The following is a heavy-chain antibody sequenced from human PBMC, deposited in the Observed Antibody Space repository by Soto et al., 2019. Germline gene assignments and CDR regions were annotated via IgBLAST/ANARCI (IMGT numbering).Heavy chain of an antibody. CDR2: TYYRSKWYN. CDR1: GDSVSSNSAA. J-gene: IGHJ4*02. Sequence: SPTLSLTCAISGDSVSSNSAAWNWIRQSPSRGLEWLGRTYYRSKWYNDYAVSVKSRITINPDTSKNQFSLQLNSVTPEDTAVYYCARIGVSSSWYVDYYFDYWGQGTLVTVSS. V-gene: IGHV6-1*01. D-gene: IGHD6-13*01. CDR3: ARIGVSSSWYVDYYFDY.